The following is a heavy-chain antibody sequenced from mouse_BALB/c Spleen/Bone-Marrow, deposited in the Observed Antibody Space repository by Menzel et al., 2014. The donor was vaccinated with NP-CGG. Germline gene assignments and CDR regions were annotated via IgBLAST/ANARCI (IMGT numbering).Heavy chain of an antibody. CDR2: INPSTGYT. Sequence: QVQLQQSGAELAKPGASVKMSCKASGYTFTSYWMHWVKQRPGQGLEWIGYINPSTGYTDYNQKFNDKATLTADKSSSTAYMQLISLTSKDSAVYYCARGKPLYAMDYWGQGTSVTVSS. CDR3: ARGKPLYAMDY. D-gene: IGHD2-1*01. CDR1: GYTFTSYW. V-gene: IGHV1-7*01. J-gene: IGHJ4*01.